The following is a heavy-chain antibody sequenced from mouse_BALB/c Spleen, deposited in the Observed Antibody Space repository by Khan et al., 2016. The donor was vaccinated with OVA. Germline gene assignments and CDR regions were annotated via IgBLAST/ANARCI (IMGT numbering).Heavy chain of an antibody. J-gene: IGHJ3*01. Sequence: EVQLQESGPDLVKPSQSLSLTCNVTGYSITSEYIWNWIRQFPGNKLEWMGFINYSGDTRYNQSLKSRISFTRDTSKNQSFLQLNSVNTEDTATYYCARKDYYDVDPFAYWGQGTLVTVSA. D-gene: IGHD2-4*01. CDR2: INYSGDT. CDR1: GYSITSEYI. CDR3: ARKDYYDVDPFAY. V-gene: IGHV3-2*02.